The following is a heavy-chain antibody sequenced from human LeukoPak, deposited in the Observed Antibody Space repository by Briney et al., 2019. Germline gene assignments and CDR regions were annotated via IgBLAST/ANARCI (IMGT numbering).Heavy chain of an antibody. CDR3: ARESYCSGGSCYSGRPFDI. V-gene: IGHV3-74*01. J-gene: IGHJ3*02. CDR1: GFTFSSYW. D-gene: IGHD2-15*01. CDR2: INTDGSRT. Sequence: GGSLRLSCAASGFTFSSYWMHWVRQAPGKGLVWVSRINTDGSRTTYADSVKGRFTISRDSAKNTLYLLMNSLRAEDTAVYYCARESYCSGGSCYSGRPFDIWGQGTMVAVSS.